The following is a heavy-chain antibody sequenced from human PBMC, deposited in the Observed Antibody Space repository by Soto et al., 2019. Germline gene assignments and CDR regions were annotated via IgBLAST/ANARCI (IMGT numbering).Heavy chain of an antibody. D-gene: IGHD3-22*01. V-gene: IGHV3-23*01. CDR3: GMADSSGYYYEKH. Sequence: EVQLLESGGGLVQPGGSLRLSCAASGFTPNIFAMSWVRQAPGKGLEWVSAVSGSGAVTYYTDSVRGRFTISRDNSRSTLYLQMSSLRAEDTAVYYCGMADSSGYYYEKHWGQGIPVSVSS. CDR1: GFTPNIFA. CDR2: VSGSGAVT. J-gene: IGHJ4*02.